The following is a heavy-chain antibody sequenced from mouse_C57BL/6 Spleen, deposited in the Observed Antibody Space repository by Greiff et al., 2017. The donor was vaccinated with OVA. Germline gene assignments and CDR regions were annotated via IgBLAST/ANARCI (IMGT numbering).Heavy chain of an antibody. CDR3: ARSYYDYDGAGFAY. D-gene: IGHD2-4*01. CDR1: GYAFSSSW. CDR2: IYPGDGDT. Sequence: QVQLQQSGPELVKPGASVKISCKASGYAFSSSWMNWVKQRPGKGLEWIGRIYPGDGDTNYNGKFKGKATLTADKSSSTAYMQLSSLTSEDSAVDFCARSYYDYDGAGFAYWGQGTLVTVSA. J-gene: IGHJ3*01. V-gene: IGHV1-82*01.